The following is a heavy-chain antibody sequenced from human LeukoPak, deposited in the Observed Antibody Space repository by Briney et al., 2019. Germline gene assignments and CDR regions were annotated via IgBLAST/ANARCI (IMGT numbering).Heavy chain of an antibody. CDR3: AKAYSSGWLLDY. CDR2: IRYDGTSQ. Sequence: GGSLRLSCATSGFTLSIYGMHWVRQAPGKGLEWVAFIRYDGTSQYYTDSVKGRFTISRDNSMNTMYLQMNSLRVEDTAVYYCAKAYSSGWLLDYWGQGTLVTVSS. V-gene: IGHV3-30*02. J-gene: IGHJ4*02. D-gene: IGHD6-19*01. CDR1: GFTLSIYG.